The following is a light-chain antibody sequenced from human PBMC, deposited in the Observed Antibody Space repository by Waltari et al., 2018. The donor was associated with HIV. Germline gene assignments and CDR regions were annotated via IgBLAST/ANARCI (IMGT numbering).Light chain of an antibody. Sequence: QSVLTQPPSASRTPGQRVLMSCSGNKSNVGNNFVSWSQQVPGGAPKLVIYRNDRRPSGVPDRFSGAKSGSSASLAISGLQSDDEADYFCASWDDNLGHWVFGVGTKLTV. CDR2: RND. V-gene: IGLV1-44*01. CDR3: ASWDDNLGHWV. J-gene: IGLJ3*02. CDR1: KSNVGNNF.